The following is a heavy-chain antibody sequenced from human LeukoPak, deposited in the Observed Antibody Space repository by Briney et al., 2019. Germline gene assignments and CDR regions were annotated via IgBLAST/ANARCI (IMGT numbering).Heavy chain of an antibody. D-gene: IGHD2-8*01. CDR1: GSSISSSSYY. J-gene: IGHJ6*02. Sequence: SETLSLTCTVSGSSISSSSYYWGWIRQPPGKGLEWIGSVYYSGSSYYNPSLKSRVTTSVDTSKNQLSLKLSSVTAADTAVYYCARHNGQYYYYYGMDVWGQGTTVTVAS. V-gene: IGHV4-39*01. CDR2: VYYSGSS. CDR3: ARHNGQYYYYYGMDV.